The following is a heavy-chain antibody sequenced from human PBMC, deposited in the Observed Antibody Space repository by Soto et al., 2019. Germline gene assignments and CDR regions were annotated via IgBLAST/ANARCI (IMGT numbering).Heavy chain of an antibody. J-gene: IGHJ4*02. V-gene: IGHV1-69*04. Sequence: SVKVSCKASGGTFSSYPISWVRQAPGQGLEWMGRIIPVLGIANYAQKFQGRVTITADKSTSTAYMELTSLKSEDTAVYYCATGHWTHTLADYYLDSWAKGTLVNVSS. CDR1: GGTFSSYP. D-gene: IGHD1-1*01. CDR2: IIPVLGIA. CDR3: ATGHWTHTLADYYLDS.